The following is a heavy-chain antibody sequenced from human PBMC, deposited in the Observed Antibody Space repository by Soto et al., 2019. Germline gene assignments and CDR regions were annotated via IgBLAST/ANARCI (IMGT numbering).Heavy chain of an antibody. CDR2: NIPIFGTA. Sequence: VQLVQSGAEVKKPGSSVKVSCKASGGTFTNYAFSWVRQAPGQGLEWLGGNIPIFGTADYAQKFQGRVTITADESTSTAQREVSSLRSDDTAVYYCASWLKEAGIGGNYSYGMDVWGQGTTVTVSS. CDR1: GGTFTNYA. J-gene: IGHJ6*02. V-gene: IGHV1-69*13. D-gene: IGHD3-10*01. CDR3: ASWLKEAGIGGNYSYGMDV.